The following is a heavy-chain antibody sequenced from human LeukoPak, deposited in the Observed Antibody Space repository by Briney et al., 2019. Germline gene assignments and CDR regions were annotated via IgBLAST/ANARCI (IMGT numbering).Heavy chain of an antibody. CDR3: ARAVEMAPGGDAFDN. Sequence: SGTLSLTCAVSGGSISSSNWWSWVRQPPGKGLEWIGEIYHSGSTNYNPSLKSRVTISVDKSKNQFSLKLSSVTAADTAVYYCARAVEMAPGGDAFDNWGQGTMVTVSS. CDR2: IYHSGST. CDR1: GGSISSSNW. J-gene: IGHJ3*02. V-gene: IGHV4-4*02. D-gene: IGHD5-24*01.